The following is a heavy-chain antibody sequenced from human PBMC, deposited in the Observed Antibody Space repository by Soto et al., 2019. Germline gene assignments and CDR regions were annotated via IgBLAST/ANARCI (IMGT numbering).Heavy chain of an antibody. Sequence: QVQLVESGGGVVQPGRSLRLSCAASGFTFSSYGMHWVRQAPGKGLEWVAVISYDGSNKYYADSVKGRFTISRNNSKNTLYLQMNSLRAEDTAVYYCAKLMVYARGVYYFAYWGQGTLVTVSS. CDR3: AKLMVYARGVYYFAY. CDR1: GFTFSSYG. V-gene: IGHV3-30*18. D-gene: IGHD2-8*01. J-gene: IGHJ4*02. CDR2: ISYDGSNK.